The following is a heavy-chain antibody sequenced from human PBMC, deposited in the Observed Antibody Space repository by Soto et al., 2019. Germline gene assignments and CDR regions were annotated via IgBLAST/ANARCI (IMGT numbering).Heavy chain of an antibody. CDR3: ARPSGSYGDYAWSLKY. CDR1: GYPFTGYS. CDR2: FSAYSGDT. D-gene: IGHD4-17*01. V-gene: IGHV1-18*01. Sequence: QIQLVQSGAEVKKPGASVKVSCKASGYPFTGYSVGWVRQAPGQGPEWKGWFSAYSGDTYYAQRFQDRLTMTTDASTSTAYMDLRSLRSDDTALYYCARPSGSYGDYAWSLKYWGQGTLVTVSS. J-gene: IGHJ4*02.